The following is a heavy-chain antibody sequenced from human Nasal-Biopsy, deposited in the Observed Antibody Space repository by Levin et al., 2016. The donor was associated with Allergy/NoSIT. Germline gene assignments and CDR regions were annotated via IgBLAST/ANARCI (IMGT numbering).Heavy chain of an antibody. Sequence: GESLKISCAGSGFTFSSYGMHWVRQAPGRGLEWVAVISYDGSNTYYADSVKGRFTISRDNSKNTLYLQMNSLRAEDTAVYYCAKVRTTVTLPKYYYYGMDVWGQGTTVTVSS. J-gene: IGHJ6*02. V-gene: IGHV3-30*18. CDR2: ISYDGSNT. CDR3: AKVRTTVTLPKYYYYGMDV. CDR1: GFTFSSYG. D-gene: IGHD4-11*01.